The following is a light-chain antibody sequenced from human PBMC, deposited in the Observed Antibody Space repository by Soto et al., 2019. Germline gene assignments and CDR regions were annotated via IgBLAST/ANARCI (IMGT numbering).Light chain of an antibody. J-gene: IGKJ2*01. CDR3: MQGTHWPYT. Sequence: DVVMTQSPLSLPVTLGQPASISCRSNQSLVLSDGKTYLIWFQQMPGQSPRRLIYEVSKRDSGVPERFGDSGSGTDFTLKISRVEAEDVAVYYCMQGTHWPYTFGKGTKLQSK. CDR2: EVS. V-gene: IGKV2-30*02. CDR1: QSLVLSDGKTY.